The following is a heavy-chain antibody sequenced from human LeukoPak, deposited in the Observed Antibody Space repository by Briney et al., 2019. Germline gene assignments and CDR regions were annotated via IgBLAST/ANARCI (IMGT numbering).Heavy chain of an antibody. CDR3: AKDLGAIRTPGRLDAFDI. CDR1: GFTFSSYE. D-gene: IGHD3-16*01. CDR2: ISSSGSTI. Sequence: QPGGSLRLSCAASGFTFSSYEMNWVRQAPGKGLEWVSYISSSGSTIYYADSVKGRFTISRDNSKNTLYLQMNSLRAEDTAVYYCAKDLGAIRTPGRLDAFDIWGQGTMVTVSS. J-gene: IGHJ3*02. V-gene: IGHV3-48*03.